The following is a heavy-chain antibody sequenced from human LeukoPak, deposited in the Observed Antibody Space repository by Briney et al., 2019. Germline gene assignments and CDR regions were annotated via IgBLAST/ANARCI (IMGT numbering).Heavy chain of an antibody. J-gene: IGHJ4*02. D-gene: IGHD3-22*01. CDR2: ISVRSNYI. Sequence: GGSLRLSCAASGYTFSSYSINWVRQAPGKGLEWVSSISVRSNYIYYADSVRGRFRISRDDARDSLYLQMNSLRAEDTAVYYCVRLRRNSDTSGSYYYYDFWGQGTLVTVSS. CDR1: GYTFSSYS. CDR3: VRLRRNSDTSGSYYYYDF. V-gene: IGHV3-21*01.